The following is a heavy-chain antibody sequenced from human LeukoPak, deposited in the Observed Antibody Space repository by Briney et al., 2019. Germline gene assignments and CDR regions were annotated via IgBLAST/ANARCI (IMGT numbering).Heavy chain of an antibody. J-gene: IGHJ4*02. CDR3: AKDFFYRGIAAAGTFDY. V-gene: IGHV3-30*02. CDR1: GFTFSSYG. Sequence: PGGSLRLSCAASGFTFSSYGMHWVRQAPGKGLEWVAFIRYDGSNKYYADSVKGRFTISRDNSKNTLYLQMNSLRAEDTAVYYCAKDFFYRGIAAAGTFDYWGQGTLVTVSS. D-gene: IGHD6-13*01. CDR2: IRYDGSNK.